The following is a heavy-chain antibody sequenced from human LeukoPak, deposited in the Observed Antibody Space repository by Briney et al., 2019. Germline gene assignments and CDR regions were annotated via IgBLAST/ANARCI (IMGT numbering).Heavy chain of an antibody. J-gene: IGHJ4*02. D-gene: IGHD6-19*01. V-gene: IGHV4-4*02. CDR3: ARAEGIAVAGAWYDY. Sequence: SETLSLTCAVSGGSISNSNWWSWVRQPPGEGLEWIGEIYHSGSTNYNPSLKSRVTISVDKSKNQFSLKLSSVTAADTAVYYCARAEGIAVAGAWYDYWGQGTLVTVSS. CDR1: GGSISNSNW. CDR2: IYHSGST.